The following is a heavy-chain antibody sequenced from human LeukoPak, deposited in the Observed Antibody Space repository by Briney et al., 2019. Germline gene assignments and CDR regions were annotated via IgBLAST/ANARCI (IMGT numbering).Heavy chain of an antibody. V-gene: IGHV1-69*06. CDR2: IIPIFGTA. D-gene: IGHD3-10*01. Sequence: SVKVSCTASGGTFSSYAISWVRQAPGQGLEWMGGIIPIFGTANYAQKFQGRVTITADKSTSTAYMELSSLRFEDTAVYYCARALLWFGELSNWFDPWGQGTLVTVSS. J-gene: IGHJ5*02. CDR3: ARALLWFGELSNWFDP. CDR1: GGTFSSYA.